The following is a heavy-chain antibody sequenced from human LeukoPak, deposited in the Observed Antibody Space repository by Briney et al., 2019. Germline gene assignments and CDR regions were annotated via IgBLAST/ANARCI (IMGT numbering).Heavy chain of an antibody. Sequence: SETLSLTCTVSGSISSGDYYWSWIRQHPGKGLEWIGYIYYSGSTNYNPSLKSRVTISVDTSKNQFSLKLSSVTAADTAVYYCASLVAVAGTGWFDPWGQGTLVTVSS. D-gene: IGHD6-19*01. J-gene: IGHJ5*02. CDR3: ASLVAVAGTGWFDP. CDR2: IYYSGST. V-gene: IGHV4-61*08. CDR1: GSISSGDYY.